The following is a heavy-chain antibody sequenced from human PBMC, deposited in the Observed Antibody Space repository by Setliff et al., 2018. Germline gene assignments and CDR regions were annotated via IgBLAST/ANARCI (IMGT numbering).Heavy chain of an antibody. CDR1: GGTFSRYA. D-gene: IGHD3-3*01. V-gene: IGHV1-69*15. Sequence: VQVSCKASGGTFSRYAISWVRQAPGQGLEWMGRIIPIFGTANYAQKFQGRVTITADESTSTVYMELSSLRSEDTAVYYCARGYRGYYNFWSGSQGANWFDPWGQGTLVTVSS. CDR2: IIPIFGTA. CDR3: ARGYRGYYNFWSGSQGANWFDP. J-gene: IGHJ5*02.